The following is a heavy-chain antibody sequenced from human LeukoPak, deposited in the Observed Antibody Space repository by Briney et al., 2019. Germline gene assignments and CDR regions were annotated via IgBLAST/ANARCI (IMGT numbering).Heavy chain of an antibody. J-gene: IGHJ4*02. Sequence: GGSLRLSCAGSGFTFSSYAMSWVRQAPGKGLEWVSGISGSGSSTHYADSVKGRFTISRDNSKNTLYLQMNSLRAEDAAVYYCARDHDYGDYRPDYWGQGTLVTVSS. D-gene: IGHD4-17*01. CDR3: ARDHDYGDYRPDY. CDR1: GFTFSSYA. CDR2: ISGSGSST. V-gene: IGHV3-23*01.